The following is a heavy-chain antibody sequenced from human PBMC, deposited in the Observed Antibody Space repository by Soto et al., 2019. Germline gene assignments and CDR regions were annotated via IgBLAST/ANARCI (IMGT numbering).Heavy chain of an antibody. D-gene: IGHD3-22*01. CDR2: MSGSGSNT. Sequence: EVQLLESGGDLAQPGGSLRLSCAASGFTFNSHAMNWVRQAPGKGLEWVSGMSGSGSNTFYADSVKGRFTISRDNSKNTLYLQMNSLGADDTAVYFCAKNKDNTGYYYLGAFDIWGQGTLVTVSP. CDR3: AKNKDNTGYYYLGAFDI. V-gene: IGHV3-23*01. CDR1: GFTFNSHA. J-gene: IGHJ3*02.